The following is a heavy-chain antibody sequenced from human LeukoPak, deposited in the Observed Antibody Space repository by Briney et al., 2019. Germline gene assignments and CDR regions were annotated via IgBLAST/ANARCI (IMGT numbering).Heavy chain of an antibody. V-gene: IGHV4-39*01. CDR2: IYYSGST. J-gene: IGHJ4*02. D-gene: IGHD6-13*01. CDR3: ARQLAAVPDY. Sequence: SETLSLTCTVSGGSISSYYWGWIRQPPGKGLEWIGSIYYSGSTYYNPSLKSRVTISVDTSKNQFSLKLSSVTAADTAVYYCARQLAAVPDYWGQGTLVTVSS. CDR1: GGSISSYY.